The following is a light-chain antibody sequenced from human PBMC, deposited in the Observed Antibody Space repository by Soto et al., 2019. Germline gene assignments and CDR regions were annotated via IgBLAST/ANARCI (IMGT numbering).Light chain of an antibody. Sequence: EIVLTQSPGTLSLSPGERASLSCRASQSISSSYLAWYQQRPGQAPRVLIYGASSRATGIPDRFSGSGSGTDFTLTIGRLEPEDFAVYYCQHYGSSPQTFGQGTKVDIK. J-gene: IGKJ1*01. V-gene: IGKV3-20*01. CDR1: QSISSSY. CDR3: QHYGSSPQT. CDR2: GAS.